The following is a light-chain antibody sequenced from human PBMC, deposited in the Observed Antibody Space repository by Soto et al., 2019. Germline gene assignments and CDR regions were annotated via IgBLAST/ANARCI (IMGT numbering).Light chain of an antibody. V-gene: IGLV2-8*01. CDR3: CSFGGGNKVL. Sequence: QSALTQPPSASGSPGQSVTISRTGTSSDVGGYNFVSWYQQHPDKVPKPMIYEVSKRPSGVPDRFSGSKSSNTASLTVSGLQAEDEADYYCCSFGGGNKVLFGGGTKLTVL. CDR2: EVS. CDR1: SSDVGGYNF. J-gene: IGLJ3*02.